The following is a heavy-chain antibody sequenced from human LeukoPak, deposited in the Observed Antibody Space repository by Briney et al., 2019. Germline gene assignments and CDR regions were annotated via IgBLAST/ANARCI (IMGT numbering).Heavy chain of an antibody. CDR1: GFTFSSYW. CDR2: IKQDGSEK. Sequence: PGGSLRLSCAASGFTFSSYWMSWVRQAPGKGLEWVANIKQDGSEKYYVDSVKGRFTISRDNAKNSLYLQMNSLRAEDTAVYYCAGPLGWNDVEDWFDPWGQGTLVTVSS. D-gene: IGHD1-1*01. CDR3: AGPLGWNDVEDWFDP. V-gene: IGHV3-7*01. J-gene: IGHJ5*02.